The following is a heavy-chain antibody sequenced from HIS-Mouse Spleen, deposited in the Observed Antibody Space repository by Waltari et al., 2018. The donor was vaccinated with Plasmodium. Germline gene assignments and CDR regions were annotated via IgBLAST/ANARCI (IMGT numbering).Heavy chain of an antibody. CDR2: ISEYGRNK. CDR3: AKAQGVINFDY. V-gene: IGHV3-30*18. J-gene: IGHJ4*02. Sequence: QVQLVESGGGVVQPGRSLSLSCAASGFTFSSYGMHWVRQAQGKGVEWVSVISEYGRNKNYADAVKGRFTSSRDNSKNTLYLQMNSLRAEDTAVYYCAKAQGVINFDYWGQGTLVTVSS. CDR1: GFTFSSYG. D-gene: IGHD3-16*01.